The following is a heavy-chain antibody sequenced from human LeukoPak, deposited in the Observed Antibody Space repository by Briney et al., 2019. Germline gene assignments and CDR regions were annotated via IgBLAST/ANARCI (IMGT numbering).Heavy chain of an antibody. D-gene: IGHD3-22*01. CDR3: ATGYYEPFAT. J-gene: IGHJ5*02. CDR2: ISDTGKT. V-gene: IGHV4-59*01. Sequence: SETLSLTCNVSGASLSSYYWDWLRQSPGRVLEWIGYISDTGKTDSNPSLKSRVTISLATSKNQFSLRLTSVTAADSAVYFCATGYYEPFATWGPGIMVSVSS. CDR1: GASLSSYY.